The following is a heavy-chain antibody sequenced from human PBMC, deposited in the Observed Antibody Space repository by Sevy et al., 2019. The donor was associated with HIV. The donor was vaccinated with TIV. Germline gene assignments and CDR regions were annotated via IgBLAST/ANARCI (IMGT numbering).Heavy chain of an antibody. D-gene: IGHD3-3*01. CDR1: GFRFGSQA. CDR2: MSGRGDSR. V-gene: IGHV3-23*01. CDR3: AKDVPDQSWYDDFWPGSPCFDY. Sequence: GGSLRLSCVGSGFRFGSQAMSWVRQAPGKGLEWVSGMSGRGDSRGYAHSVKGRFTISIDNSKNTVYLQMNSLTAEDTALYYCAKDVPDQSWYDDFWPGSPCFDYWGRGILVTVSS. J-gene: IGHJ4*01.